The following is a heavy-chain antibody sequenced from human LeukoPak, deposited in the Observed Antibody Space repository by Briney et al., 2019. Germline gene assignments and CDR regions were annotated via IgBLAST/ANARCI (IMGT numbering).Heavy chain of an antibody. V-gene: IGHV4-34*01. CDR3: ARTRITIFGVAEDYYGMDV. D-gene: IGHD3-3*01. CDR1: GGSFSGYY. J-gene: IGHJ6*02. Sequence: SETLSLTCAVYGGSFSGYYWSWIRQPPGKGLEWIGEINHSGSTNYNPSLKSRVTISVDTSKNQFSLKLSSVTAADTAVYYCARTRITIFGVAEDYYGMDVWGQGTTVTVSS. CDR2: INHSGST.